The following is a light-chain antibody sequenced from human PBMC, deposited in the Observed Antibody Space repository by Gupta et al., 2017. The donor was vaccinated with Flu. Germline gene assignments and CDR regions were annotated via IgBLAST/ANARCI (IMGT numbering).Light chain of an antibody. CDR3: CSYAGSSLPWV. Sequence: ALTPPASVSGSPGQALTKPCTGTSSDVGSNNLVSWYQQHPGKAPKLMIYEVSKRPSGVSNRFSGSKSGNTASLTISGLHAEDEADYYCCSYAGSSLPWVFGGGTKLTVL. J-gene: IGLJ3*02. V-gene: IGLV2-23*02. CDR1: SSDVGSNNL. CDR2: EVS.